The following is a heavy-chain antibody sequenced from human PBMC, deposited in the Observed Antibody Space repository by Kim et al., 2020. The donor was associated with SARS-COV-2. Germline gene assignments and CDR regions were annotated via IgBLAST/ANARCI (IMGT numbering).Heavy chain of an antibody. Sequence: HWEASNTRYADPVNGRFTIARDNAKNTVYIQMNSLRGEDTAVYYCAKAYDDWGQGTLVTVSS. V-gene: IGHV3-74*01. CDR3: AKAYDD. J-gene: IGHJ4*02. CDR2: HWEASNT. D-gene: IGHD2-21*01.